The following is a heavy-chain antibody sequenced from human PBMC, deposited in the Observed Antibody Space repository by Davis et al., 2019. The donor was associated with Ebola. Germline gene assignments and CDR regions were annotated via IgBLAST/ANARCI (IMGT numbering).Heavy chain of an antibody. V-gene: IGHV5-51*01. D-gene: IGHD6-6*01. CDR2: IYPGDSDT. J-gene: IGHJ4*02. CDR3: ARRLISTSSGFDY. Sequence: GESLKISCRGSGYSFLSYWIAWVRQMPGKGLEWMGIIYPGDSDTIYSPSFQGQVTISADKSISTTYLQWSSLKASDTAIYYCARRLISTSSGFDYWGQGTLVTVSS. CDR1: GYSFLSYW.